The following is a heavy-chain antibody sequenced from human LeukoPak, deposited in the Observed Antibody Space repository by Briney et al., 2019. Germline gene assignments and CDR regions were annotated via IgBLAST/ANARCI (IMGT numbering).Heavy chain of an antibody. J-gene: IGHJ4*02. CDR1: GGSFSGYY. V-gene: IGHV4-34*01. Sequence: PSETLSLTCAVYGGSFSGYYWSWIRQPPGKGLEWIGEINHSGSTNYNPSLKSRVTISVDTSKNQFSLKLSSVTAADTAVYYWARGEAAAGRSFDYWGQGTLVTVSS. CDR2: INHSGST. D-gene: IGHD6-13*01. CDR3: ARGEAAAGRSFDY.